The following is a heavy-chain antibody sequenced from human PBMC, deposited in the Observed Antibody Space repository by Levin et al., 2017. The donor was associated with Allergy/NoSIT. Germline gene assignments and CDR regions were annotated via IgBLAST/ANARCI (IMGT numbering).Heavy chain of an antibody. V-gene: IGHV4-38-2*01. Sequence: TSETLSLTCAVSGYSISSGYYWGWIRQPPGKGLAWIGSFYHSGSSYYNPSLKSRVTISVDTSKNQFSLKLSSVTAADTAVYYCARGGSSSLFWFDPWGQGTLVTVSS. J-gene: IGHJ5*02. CDR3: ARGGSSSLFWFDP. CDR2: FYHSGSS. CDR1: GYSISSGYY. D-gene: IGHD6-13*01.